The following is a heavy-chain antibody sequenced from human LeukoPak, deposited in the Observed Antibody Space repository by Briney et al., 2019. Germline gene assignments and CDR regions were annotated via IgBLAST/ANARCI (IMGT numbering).Heavy chain of an antibody. CDR2: ISGSGDST. D-gene: IGHD2-21*02. J-gene: IGHJ4*02. V-gene: IGHV3-23*01. CDR1: GFTFSNHG. CDR3: AKDRLLNCRGDCYIFDY. Sequence: GGTLRLSCAASGFTFSNHGMNWVRQTPGKGLEWVSSISGSGDSTFYADSVKGRFSISRDNSKNTLYLQVNGLRTEDTAVYYCAKDRLLNCRGDCYIFDYWGQGTVVTVSS.